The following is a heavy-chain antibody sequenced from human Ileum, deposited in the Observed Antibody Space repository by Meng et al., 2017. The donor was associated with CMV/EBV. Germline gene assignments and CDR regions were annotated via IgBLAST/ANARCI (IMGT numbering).Heavy chain of an antibody. CDR1: GGSVSSGDYY. D-gene: IGHD3/OR15-3a*01. CDR3: ARIPYRTGPYYFDW. Sequence: SETLSLTCTVSGGSVSSGDYYWSFIRQTPGKGLEWIGHIFYTENTYCSPSLKSRVTILLDTSRNQFSLELTSLTAADTAIYYCARIPYRTGPYYFDWWGQGTLVTVSS. V-gene: IGHV4-61*08. CDR2: IFYTENT. J-gene: IGHJ4*02.